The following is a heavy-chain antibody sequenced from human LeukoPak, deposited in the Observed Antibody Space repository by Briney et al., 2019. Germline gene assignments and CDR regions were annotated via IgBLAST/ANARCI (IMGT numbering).Heavy chain of an antibody. Sequence: GASVKVSCKASGYTFTGYYMHWVRQAPGQGLEWMGWINPNSGGTNYAQKFQGRVTMTRDTSISTAYMELSRLRSDDTAVYYCARAGRTLKAYYDILTVNYYFDYWGQGTLVTVSS. J-gene: IGHJ4*02. CDR2: INPNSGGT. CDR3: ARAGRTLKAYYDILTVNYYFDY. CDR1: GYTFTGYY. V-gene: IGHV1-2*02. D-gene: IGHD3-9*01.